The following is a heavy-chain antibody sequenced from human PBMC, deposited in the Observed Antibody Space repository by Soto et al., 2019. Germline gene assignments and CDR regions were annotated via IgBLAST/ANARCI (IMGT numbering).Heavy chain of an antibody. CDR2: IAYDGSNK. V-gene: IGHV3-30*18. Sequence: LRLSCAASGFTFSSYGMHWVRQAPGKGLEWVAVIAYDGSNKYYADSAKGRFTISRDNSKNTLYLQMNSLRAEDTAVYYCAKDKGRSLAGGMDVWGQGTTVTVSS. D-gene: IGHD6-19*01. CDR1: GFTFSSYG. J-gene: IGHJ6*02. CDR3: AKDKGRSLAGGMDV.